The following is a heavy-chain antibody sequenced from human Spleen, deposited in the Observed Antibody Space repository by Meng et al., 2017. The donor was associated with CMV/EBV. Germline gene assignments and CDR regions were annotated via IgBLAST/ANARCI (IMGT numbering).Heavy chain of an antibody. Sequence: QVQLQQGGAGLLKPSETLSLTCAVYGGSFSGYYWSWIRQPPGKGLEWIGEINHSGSTNYNPSLKSRVTISVDTSKNQFSLKLSSVTAADTAVYYCARGGPEGYCSSTSCYTHFDYWGQGTLVTVSS. D-gene: IGHD2-2*02. V-gene: IGHV4-34*01. CDR2: INHSGST. CDR1: GGSFSGYY. J-gene: IGHJ4*02. CDR3: ARGGPEGYCSSTSCYTHFDY.